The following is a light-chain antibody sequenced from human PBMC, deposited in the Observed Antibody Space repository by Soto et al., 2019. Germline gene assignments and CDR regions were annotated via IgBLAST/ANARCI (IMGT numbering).Light chain of an antibody. J-gene: IGKJ2*02. V-gene: IGKV3-20*01. CDR3: QQDGTSPRT. Sequence: EIVLTQSPGTLSLSPGERATLSCRASQSVSSNYLAWYQQKSGQAPRLLIYGASGRATGVPDRFSGSGAGTDFTLSISRLEPEDFAVYYCQQDGTSPRTFGQGTKLEI. CDR2: GAS. CDR1: QSVSSNY.